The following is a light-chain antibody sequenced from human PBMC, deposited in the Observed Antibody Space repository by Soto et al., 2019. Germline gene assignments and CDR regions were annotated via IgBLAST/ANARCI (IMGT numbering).Light chain of an antibody. V-gene: IGKV3-20*01. J-gene: IGKJ1*01. CDR1: QSVSASY. CDR2: RAS. CDR3: QQYVTSPWT. Sequence: EIVLTQSPGTLSLSPGERATHTCRASQSVSASYLAWYQQKPGLAPRLVIYRASSRATGIPERFSGSGSGTDFTLTISRLEPEDFAVYYCQQYVTSPWTFGQGTMVEIK.